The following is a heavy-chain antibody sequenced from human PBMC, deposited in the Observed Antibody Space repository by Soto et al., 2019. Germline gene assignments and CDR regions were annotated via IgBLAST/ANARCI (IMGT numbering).Heavy chain of an antibody. D-gene: IGHD2-15*01. J-gene: IGHJ3*02. Sequence: PSVKVSCKASGGTFSSYAISWVRQAPGQGLEWMGGIIPIFGTANYAQKFQGRVTITADESTSTAYMELSSLRSEDTAVYYCAREGYCSGGSCSVLGAFDIWGQGTMVTVSS. CDR2: IIPIFGTA. CDR1: GGTFSSYA. CDR3: AREGYCSGGSCSVLGAFDI. V-gene: IGHV1-69*13.